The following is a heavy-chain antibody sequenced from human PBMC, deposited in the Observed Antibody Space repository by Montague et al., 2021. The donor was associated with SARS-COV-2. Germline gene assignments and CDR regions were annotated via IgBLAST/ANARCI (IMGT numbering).Heavy chain of an antibody. J-gene: IGHJ4*02. V-gene: IGHV2-70*11. CDR1: GFSLSTSGMC. CDR3: ARMTVAGIPFDY. CDR2: IDWDDYK. D-gene: IGHD6-19*01. Sequence: PALVKSTQTPTLTCTFSGFSLSTSGMCVSWIRQPPGKALEWLARIDWDDYKYYSTSLKTRLTISKDTSKNQVVLTMTNMDPVDTATYYCARMTVAGIPFDYWGQGTLVTVSS.